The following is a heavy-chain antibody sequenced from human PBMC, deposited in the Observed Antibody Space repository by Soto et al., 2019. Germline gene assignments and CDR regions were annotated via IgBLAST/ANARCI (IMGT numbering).Heavy chain of an antibody. J-gene: IGHJ4*02. CDR2: INAGNGNT. Sequence: QVQIVQSGAEEKKPGASVKVSCKASGYTFTSYAMHWVRQAPGQRLEWMGWINAGNGNTKYSQKFQGRVTITRDTSASTAYMEVRSLRSEDTAMYYSARDVAAADYWGQGTLVTVSS. CDR3: ARDVAAADY. CDR1: GYTFTSYA. V-gene: IGHV1-3*05. D-gene: IGHD6-13*01.